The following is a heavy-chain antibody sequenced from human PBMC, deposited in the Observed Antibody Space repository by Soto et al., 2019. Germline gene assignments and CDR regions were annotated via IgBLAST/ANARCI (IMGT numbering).Heavy chain of an antibody. CDR3: ARDKITGLYDY. V-gene: IGHV4-34*01. CDR2: INHSGST. Sequence: QVQLQQWGAGLLKPSETLSLTCAVYGGSFSGYYWTWIRQPPGTGLEWIGEINHSGSTNYNPSIKSRVTISVDTSKNQFSLKLTSVTAAVTALYYCARDKITGLYDYLGQGTLVTVSS. D-gene: IGHD2-8*02. CDR1: GGSFSGYY. J-gene: IGHJ4*02.